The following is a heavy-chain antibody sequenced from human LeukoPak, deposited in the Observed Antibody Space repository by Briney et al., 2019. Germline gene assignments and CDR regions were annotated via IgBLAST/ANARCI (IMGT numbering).Heavy chain of an antibody. J-gene: IGHJ4*02. CDR3: ARDPTHCGGDCYYFDY. CDR1: GFTFSSYS. V-gene: IGHV3-21*01. CDR2: ISSSSSYI. D-gene: IGHD2-21*02. Sequence: PGGSLTLSCAASGFTFSSYSMKWVPQAPGKGLEWVSSISSSSSYIYYADSVKGRFTISRDNAKNSLYLQMNSLRAEDTAVYYCARDPTHCGGDCYYFDYWGQGTLVTVSS.